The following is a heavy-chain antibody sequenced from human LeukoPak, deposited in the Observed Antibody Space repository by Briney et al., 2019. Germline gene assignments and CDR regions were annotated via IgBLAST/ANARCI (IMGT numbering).Heavy chain of an antibody. J-gene: IGHJ3*02. CDR2: ISSSGSTI. CDR1: GFTFSDYY. D-gene: IGHD3-22*01. CDR3: ARDPLVGSSGRFDI. Sequence: GGSLRLSCAASGFTFSDYYMSWIRQAPGKGLEWVSYISSSGSTIYYADSVKGRFTISRDNAKNSLYLQMNSLRAEDTAVYYCARDPLVGSSGRFDIWGQGTMVTVSS. V-gene: IGHV3-11*01.